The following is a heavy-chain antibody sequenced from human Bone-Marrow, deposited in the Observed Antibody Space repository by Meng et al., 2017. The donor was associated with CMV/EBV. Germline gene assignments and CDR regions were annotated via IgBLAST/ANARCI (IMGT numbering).Heavy chain of an antibody. CDR3: VCYDFWSGYYT. CDR2: ISWNSGSI. V-gene: IGHV3-9*01. Sequence: GGSLRLSCAASGFTFDDYAMHWVRQAPGKGLEWVSGISWNSGSIGYADSVKGRFTISRDNAKNSLYLQMNSLRAEDTALYYCVCYDFWSGYYTGGQGTLVTVSS. CDR1: GFTFDDYA. J-gene: IGHJ4*02. D-gene: IGHD3-3*01.